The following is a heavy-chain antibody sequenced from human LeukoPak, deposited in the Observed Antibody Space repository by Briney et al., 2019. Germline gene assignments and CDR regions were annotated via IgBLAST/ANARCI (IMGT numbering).Heavy chain of an antibody. CDR2: IIPIFGTA. V-gene: IGHV1-69*13. CDR1: GGTFSSYA. J-gene: IGHJ4*02. CDR3: ARGTVGGHYYDSSGYEPNDY. D-gene: IGHD3-22*01. Sequence: GASVNVSCKASGGTFSSYAISWVRQAPGQGLEWMGGIIPIFGTANYAQKFQGRVTITADESTSTAYMELSSLRSEDTAVYYCARGTVGGHYYDSSGYEPNDYWGQGTLVTVSS.